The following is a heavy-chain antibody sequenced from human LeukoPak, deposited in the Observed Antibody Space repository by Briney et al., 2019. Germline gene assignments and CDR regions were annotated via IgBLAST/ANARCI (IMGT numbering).Heavy chain of an antibody. V-gene: IGHV1-2*06. CDR1: GYTFTGYY. D-gene: IGHD2-8*01. Sequence: ASVKVSCKASGYTFTGYYMHWVRQAPGQGLEWMGRINPNSGGTNYAQKFQGRVTMTRDTSISTAYMELSRLRSDDTAVYYCARVRHCTNGVCYGVFDYWGQGTLVTVSS. CDR3: ARVRHCTNGVCYGVFDY. J-gene: IGHJ4*02. CDR2: INPNSGGT.